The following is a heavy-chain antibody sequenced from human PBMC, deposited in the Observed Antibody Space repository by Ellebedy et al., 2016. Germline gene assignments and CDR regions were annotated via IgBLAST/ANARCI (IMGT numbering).Heavy chain of an antibody. J-gene: IGHJ6*02. D-gene: IGHD6-19*01. CDR1: GFTFSSYA. CDR3: ARGPPKYSSGWYPGDYYYGMDV. Sequence: GGSLRLSXAASGFTFSSYAMHWVRQAPGKGLEWVAVISYDGSNKYYADSVKGRFTISRDNSKNTLYLQMNSLRAEGTAVYYCARGPPKYSSGWYPGDYYYGMDVWGQGTTVTVSS. V-gene: IGHV3-30-3*01. CDR2: ISYDGSNK.